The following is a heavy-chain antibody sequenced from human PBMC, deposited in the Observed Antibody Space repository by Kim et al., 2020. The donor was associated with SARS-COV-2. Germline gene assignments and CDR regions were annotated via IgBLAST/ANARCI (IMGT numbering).Heavy chain of an antibody. CDR1: GGSISSYY. V-gene: IGHV4-59*01. D-gene: IGHD1-26*01. CDR3: ASTVEPARVGFDY. J-gene: IGHJ4*02. CDR2: IYYSGST. Sequence: SETLSLTCTVSGGSISSYYWSWIRQPPGKGLEWIGYIYYSGSTNYNPSLKSRVTISVDTSKNQFSLKLSSVTAADTAVYYCASTVEPARVGFDYWGQGTLVTVSS.